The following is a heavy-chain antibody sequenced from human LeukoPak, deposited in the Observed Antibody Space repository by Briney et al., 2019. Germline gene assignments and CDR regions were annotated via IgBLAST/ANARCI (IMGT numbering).Heavy chain of an antibody. Sequence: GASVKVSCKASGYTFTGYYMHWVRQAPGQGLEWMGIINPSDGSTNYAQKFQGRVTMTRDMSTSTVYMELSSLRSEDTAVYYCARAGESRSYYRFGLGYWGQGILVTVSS. J-gene: IGHJ4*02. V-gene: IGHV1-46*01. CDR1: GYTFTGYY. CDR3: ARAGESRSYYRFGLGY. CDR2: INPSDGST. D-gene: IGHD1-26*01.